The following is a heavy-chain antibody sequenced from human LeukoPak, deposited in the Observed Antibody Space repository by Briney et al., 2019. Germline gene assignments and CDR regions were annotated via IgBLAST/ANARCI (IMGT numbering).Heavy chain of an antibody. CDR3: VRGTNSGNPFGP. V-gene: IGHV3-66*01. Sequence: GGSLRLSCTSSGFTFGLNYMSWVRQAPGNGLEWISVIYIDGSAYYADSVGGRFSISRDLSKNAVYLQMNSLRDEDTAIYYCVRGTNSGNPFGPWGQGTLVTVSS. J-gene: IGHJ5*02. CDR2: IYIDGSA. CDR1: GFTFGLNY. D-gene: IGHD3-10*01.